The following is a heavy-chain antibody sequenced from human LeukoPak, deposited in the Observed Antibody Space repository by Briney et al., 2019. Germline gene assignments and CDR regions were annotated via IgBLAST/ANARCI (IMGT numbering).Heavy chain of an antibody. CDR1: GGTFSSYA. CDR2: IIPIFGTA. J-gene: IGHJ4*02. D-gene: IGHD3-22*01. Sequence: ASVKVSCKASGGTFSSYAISWVRQAPGQGLEWMGGIIPIFGTANYAQKFQGRVTITADESTSTAYMELSSLRSEDTAVYYCARDPYDSSGYQALRYFDYWSQGTLVTVSS. CDR3: ARDPYDSSGYQALRYFDY. V-gene: IGHV1-69*13.